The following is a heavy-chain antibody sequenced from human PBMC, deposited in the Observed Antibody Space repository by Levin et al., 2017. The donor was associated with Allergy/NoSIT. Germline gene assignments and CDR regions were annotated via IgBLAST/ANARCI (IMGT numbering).Heavy chain of an antibody. CDR2: VYPGDSDA. V-gene: IGHV5-51*01. CDR3: AGHSVAGAPTDGRYYYYFGMDV. Sequence: GGSLRLSCKGSGYNFASYWIAWVRQMPGKGLECMGIVYPGDSDAKYSPSFEGQVTFSADKSITTAYLQWSSLKASDSGVYYCAGHSVAGAPTDGRYYYYFGMDVWGQGTTVTVS. J-gene: IGHJ6*02. D-gene: IGHD6-19*01. CDR1: GYNFASYW.